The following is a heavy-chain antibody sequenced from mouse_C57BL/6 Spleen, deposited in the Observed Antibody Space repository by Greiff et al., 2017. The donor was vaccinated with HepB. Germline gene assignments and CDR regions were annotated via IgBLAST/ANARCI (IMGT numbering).Heavy chain of an antibody. CDR3: ARPAQATFWFAY. D-gene: IGHD3-2*02. J-gene: IGHJ3*01. Sequence: VQLQQSGPELVKPGASVKISCKASGYAFSSSWMNWVKQRPGKGLEWIGRIYPGDGDTNYNGKFKGKATLTADKSSSTAYMQLSSLTSEDSAVYFCARPAQATFWFAYWGQGTLVTVSA. V-gene: IGHV1-82*01. CDR1: GYAFSSSW. CDR2: IYPGDGDT.